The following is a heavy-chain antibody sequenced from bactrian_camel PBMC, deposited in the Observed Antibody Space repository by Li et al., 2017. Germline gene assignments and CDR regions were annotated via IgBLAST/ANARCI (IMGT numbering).Heavy chain of an antibody. Sequence: HVQLVESGGGSVQAGGSLRLSCVASGNSVSRNSCVGWFRQAPGKEREGDAAISRTGMSTYYAEFVRGRFTISRDTAKNTVYLQMNSLKPEDTAMYYCASGKGGTNYCAPRLADSGYTYWGQGTQVTVS. CDR3: ASGKGGTNYCAPRLADSGYTY. V-gene: IGHV3-3*01. J-gene: IGHJ4*01. CDR2: ISRTGMST. D-gene: IGHD3*01. CDR1: GNSVSRNS.